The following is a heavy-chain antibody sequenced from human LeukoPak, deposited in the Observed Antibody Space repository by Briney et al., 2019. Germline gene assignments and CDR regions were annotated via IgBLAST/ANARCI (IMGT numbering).Heavy chain of an antibody. Sequence: SVKVSFKASGGTFISYAISWVRQAPAQGLEWMGGIIPIFGTANYAQKFQGRVTITADESTSTAYMELSSLRSEDTAVYYCARVVGGYSYGYDYWGQGTLVTVSS. CDR3: ARVVGGYSYGYDY. CDR2: IIPIFGTA. D-gene: IGHD5-18*01. V-gene: IGHV1-69*13. CDR1: GGTFISYA. J-gene: IGHJ4*02.